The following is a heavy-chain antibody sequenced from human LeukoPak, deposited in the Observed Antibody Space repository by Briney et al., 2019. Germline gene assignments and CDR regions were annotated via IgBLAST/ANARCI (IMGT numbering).Heavy chain of an antibody. CDR2: IYSGGST. V-gene: IGHV3-53*01. CDR3: ARWGKYYYDSSGYYY. D-gene: IGHD3-22*01. Sequence: GGSLRLSCAASGFTVSSNYMSWVRQAPGKGLEWVSVIYSGGSTYYADSVKGRFTISRDNSKNTLYLQMNSLRAEDTAVYYCARWGKYYYDSSGYYYWGQGTLVTVSS. J-gene: IGHJ4*02. CDR1: GFTVSSNY.